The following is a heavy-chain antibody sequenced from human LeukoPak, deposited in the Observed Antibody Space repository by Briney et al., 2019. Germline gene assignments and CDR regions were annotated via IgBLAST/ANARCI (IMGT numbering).Heavy chain of an antibody. Sequence: PGRSLRLSCAASGFTFDDYAMHWVRQVPGKGPEWVSGISWNSVNIVYADSVKGRFTISRDNANNSLYLQMNNLRAEDTALYCGNHALVESYFDYWGQGTLVTVSS. CDR3: NHALVESYFDY. V-gene: IGHV3-9*01. J-gene: IGHJ4*02. CDR2: ISWNSVNI. D-gene: IGHD1-14*01. CDR1: GFTFDDYA.